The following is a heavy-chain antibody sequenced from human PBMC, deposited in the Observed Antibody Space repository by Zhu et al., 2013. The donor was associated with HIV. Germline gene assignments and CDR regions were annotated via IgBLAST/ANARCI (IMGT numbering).Heavy chain of an antibody. V-gene: IGHV4-34*01. CDR2: INHSGST. D-gene: IGHD6-13*01. CDR1: GGSFSGYY. J-gene: IGHJ5*02. Sequence: QVQLQQWGAGLLKPSETLSLTCAVYGGSFSGYYWSWIRQPPGKGLEWIGEINHSGSTNYNPSLKSRVTISVDTSKNQFSLKLSSVTAADTAVYYCARVNIAAAGTQPGGWFDPWGQGTLVTVSS. CDR3: ARVNIAAAGTQPGGWFDP.